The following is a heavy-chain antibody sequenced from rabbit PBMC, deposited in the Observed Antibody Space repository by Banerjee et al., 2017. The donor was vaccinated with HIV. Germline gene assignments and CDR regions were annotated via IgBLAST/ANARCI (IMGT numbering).Heavy chain of an antibody. Sequence: QEQLVESGGGLVQPGGSLKLSCKASGFDFSSYGVSWVRQAPGKGLEWIGYIDPVFGSTYYASWVNGRFTISSHNAQNTLYLQLNSLTAADTATYFCVRGPRAYASSSGYFGAFNLWGPGTLVTVS. CDR2: IDPVFGST. CDR1: GFDFSSYG. J-gene: IGHJ4*01. D-gene: IGHD1-1*01. V-gene: IGHV1S47*01. CDR3: VRGPRAYASSSGYFGAFNL.